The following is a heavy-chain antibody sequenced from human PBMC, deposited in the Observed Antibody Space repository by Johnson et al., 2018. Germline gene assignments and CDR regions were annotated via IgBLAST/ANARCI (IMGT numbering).Heavy chain of an antibody. D-gene: IGHD6-19*01. Sequence: VQLVQSGGGLVQPGGSLRLSCAASGFTFSSYWMSWVRQAPGKGLEWVSAISGSGGGTYYADSVKGRFTISRDNSKNTLYLQMNSLRAEDTAVYYCAKDHRSLAVAGPEYFQHWGQGTLVTVSS. CDR2: ISGSGGGT. J-gene: IGHJ1*01. V-gene: IGHV3-23*04. CDR3: AKDHRSLAVAGPEYFQH. CDR1: GFTFSSYW.